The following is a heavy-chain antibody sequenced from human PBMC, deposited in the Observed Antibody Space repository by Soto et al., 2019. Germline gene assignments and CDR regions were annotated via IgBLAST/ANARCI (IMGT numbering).Heavy chain of an antibody. V-gene: IGHV3-30*09. D-gene: IGHD2-2*01. Sequence: QEHLVESGGGVVQPGGSLTPSCTASGFPFSINTMNWLLRPPGKGLGGVGFISLDGSSKYYANWLKGRIVISRDNSKDSLYLQMDTLRPDDTAIYYCARDTVTSLTPYQGFYYYGMDVWGQGTTVTVSS. J-gene: IGHJ6*02. CDR1: GFPFSINT. CDR3: ARDTVTSLTPYQGFYYYGMDV. CDR2: ISLDGSSK.